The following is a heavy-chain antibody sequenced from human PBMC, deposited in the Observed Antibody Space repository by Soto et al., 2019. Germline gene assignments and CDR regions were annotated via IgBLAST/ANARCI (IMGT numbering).Heavy chain of an antibody. D-gene: IGHD4-17*01. CDR2: IKQDGSEE. Sequence: EVQLVESGGGLVQPGGSLRLSCAASGFTFSNNWMSWVRQAPGKGLEWVANIKQDGSEENYVDSVKGRFTISRDNAKNSLYLQINSLRAEDTAVYYCAREEVAVTTVWDYYYAMDVWGQGTTVTVSS. CDR3: AREEVAVTTVWDYYYAMDV. V-gene: IGHV3-7*05. J-gene: IGHJ6*02. CDR1: GFTFSNNW.